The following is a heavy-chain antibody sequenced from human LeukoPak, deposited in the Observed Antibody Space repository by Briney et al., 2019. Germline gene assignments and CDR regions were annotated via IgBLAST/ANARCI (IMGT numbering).Heavy chain of an antibody. CDR1: GGSISSYY. Sequence: SETLSLTCTVSGGSISSYYWSWIRQPPGKGLEWIGHIYYSGSTNYNPSLKSRVTISVDTSKNQFSLKLSSVTAADTAVYYCARVIAYDFWSGPNWFDPWGQGTLVTVSS. V-gene: IGHV4-59*08. CDR2: IYYSGST. CDR3: ARVIAYDFWSGPNWFDP. J-gene: IGHJ5*02. D-gene: IGHD3-3*01.